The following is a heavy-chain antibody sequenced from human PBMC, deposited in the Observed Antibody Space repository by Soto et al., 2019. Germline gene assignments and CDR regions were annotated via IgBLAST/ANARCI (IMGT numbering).Heavy chain of an antibody. D-gene: IGHD3-22*01. CDR1: GYTLTELS. CDR2: ISVYNGNT. Sequence: ASVKVSCKVSGYTLTELSMHWVRQAPGQGLEWMGWISVYNGNTNYAQKLQGRVTMTTDTSTSTAYMELRSLRSDDTAVYYCARGAYYDSSGYLDYWGQGTPVTVSS. CDR3: ARGAYYDSSGYLDY. V-gene: IGHV1-18*01. J-gene: IGHJ4*02.